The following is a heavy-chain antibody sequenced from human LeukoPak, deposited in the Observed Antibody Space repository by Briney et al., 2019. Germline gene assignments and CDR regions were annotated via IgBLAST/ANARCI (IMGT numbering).Heavy chain of an antibody. CDR3: ARTAARRFDY. CDR2: INPTGGST. J-gene: IGHJ4*02. CDR1: GYTFTNYG. Sequence: ASVKVSCKTSGYTFTNYGMHWVRQAPGQGLEWMGIINPTGGSTTYAQKFQGRVTMTRDTSTSTVYMELSSLRSDDTAVYYCARTAARRFDYWGQGTLVTVSS. V-gene: IGHV1-46*01. D-gene: IGHD6-6*01.